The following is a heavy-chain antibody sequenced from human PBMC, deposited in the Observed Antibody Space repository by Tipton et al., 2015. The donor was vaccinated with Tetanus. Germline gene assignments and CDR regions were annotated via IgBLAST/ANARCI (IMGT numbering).Heavy chain of an antibody. CDR3: AREDGGPTLDYFDS. V-gene: IGHV3-30-3*01. Sequence: SLRLSCAASGFIFSDYYMSWIRQAPGKGLEWVAVITFDGSTKYYADSVKGRFTLSRDNSQSTLYLQMNSLKVEDTAVYYCAREDGGPTLDYFDSWGQGALVIVSS. D-gene: IGHD3-16*01. J-gene: IGHJ4*02. CDR1: GFIFSDYY. CDR2: ITFDGSTK.